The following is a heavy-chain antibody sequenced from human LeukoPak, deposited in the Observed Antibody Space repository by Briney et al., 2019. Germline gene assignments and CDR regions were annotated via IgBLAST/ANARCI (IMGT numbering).Heavy chain of an antibody. D-gene: IGHD1-7*01. V-gene: IGHV3-23*01. CDR3: AKFQGSTWDYEIDN. Sequence: GGSLRLSCAASGFTFSDYAMSWVRQAPGKGLQWVSGVSGSGSSTSYVDSVRGRFTISRDNSKNTLYLQMNSLRAEDTAVYYCAKFQGSTWDYEIDNWGQGTLVTVSS. CDR2: VSGSGSST. J-gene: IGHJ4*02. CDR1: GFTFSDYA.